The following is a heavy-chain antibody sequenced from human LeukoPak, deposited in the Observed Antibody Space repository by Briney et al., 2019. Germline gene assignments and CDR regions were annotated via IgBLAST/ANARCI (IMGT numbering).Heavy chain of an antibody. V-gene: IGHV4-30-2*01. D-gene: IGHD5-12*01. CDR1: GGSISSGGYS. CDR3: ARDQWLHSGGYDAFDI. J-gene: IGHJ3*02. CDR2: IYHSGST. Sequence: SQTLSLTCAVSGGSISSGGYSWSWIRQPPGKGLEWIGYIYHSGSTYYNPSLKSRVTISVDRSKNQFSLKLSSVTAADTAVYYCARDQWLHSGGYDAFDIWGQGTMVTVSS.